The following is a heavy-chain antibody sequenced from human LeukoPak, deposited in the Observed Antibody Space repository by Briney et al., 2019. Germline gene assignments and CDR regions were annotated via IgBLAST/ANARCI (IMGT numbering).Heavy chain of an antibody. D-gene: IGHD4-17*01. J-gene: IGHJ4*02. CDR1: GFTFDDYA. CDR2: ISWNSGSL. V-gene: IGHV3-9*01. Sequence: SLRLSCAASGFTFDDYAMHWVRQAPGKGLEWVSGISWNSGSLGYADSVKGRFTISRDNAKNSLYLQMNSLRAEDTALYYCAKDTTGDYGDYFDYWGQGTLVTVSS. CDR3: AKDTTGDYGDYFDY.